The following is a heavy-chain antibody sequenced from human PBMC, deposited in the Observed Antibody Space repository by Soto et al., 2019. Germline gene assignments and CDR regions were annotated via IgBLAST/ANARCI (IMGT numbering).Heavy chain of an antibody. CDR3: ARVLEAQAVAWGWFDP. Sequence: SVKVSCKASGGTFSSYAIILVRQAPGQGIEWMGGIIPIIGTANYAQKFQGRVTITADKSTSTAYMELSSLRSEDTAVHYCARVLEAQAVAWGWFDPWGQGTLVTVSS. D-gene: IGHD6-19*01. CDR2: IIPIIGTA. J-gene: IGHJ5*02. CDR1: GGTFSSYA. V-gene: IGHV1-69*06.